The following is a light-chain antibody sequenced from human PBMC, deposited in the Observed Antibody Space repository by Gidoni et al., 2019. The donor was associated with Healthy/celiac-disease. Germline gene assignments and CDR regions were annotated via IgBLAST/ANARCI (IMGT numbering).Light chain of an antibody. V-gene: IGKV1-39*01. J-gene: IGKJ5*01. Sequence: DIQITQSPSSLSASVGDRVTITCRASQSISSYLNWYQQKPGKAPKLLIYAASSLQSVVPSRFSGSGSETDFTLTISSLQPEDFATYYCQQSYSTLITFGQGTRLEIK. CDR2: AAS. CDR3: QQSYSTLIT. CDR1: QSISSY.